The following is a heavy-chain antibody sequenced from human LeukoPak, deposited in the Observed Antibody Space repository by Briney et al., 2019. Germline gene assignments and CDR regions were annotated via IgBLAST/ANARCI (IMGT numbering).Heavy chain of an antibody. CDR3: ARGGIGYYDSSGYDEYFQH. D-gene: IGHD3-22*01. J-gene: IGHJ1*01. CDR1: GFTVSTNY. CDR2: IYSGGTT. V-gene: IGHV3-66*01. Sequence: GSVRLSCAASGFTVSTNYMSWVRQAPGKGLEWVSLIYSGGTTYYADSVKGRFTISRDNSKNTMYLQMNSLRAEDTALYYCARGGIGYYDSSGYDEYFQHWGQGTVIVASS.